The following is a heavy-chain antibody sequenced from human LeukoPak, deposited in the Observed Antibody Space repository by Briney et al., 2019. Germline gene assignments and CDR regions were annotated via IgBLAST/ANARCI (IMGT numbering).Heavy chain of an antibody. CDR3: ARDGSGVWFDY. CDR2: ISAYNGDT. D-gene: IGHD3-10*01. J-gene: IGHJ4*02. Sequence: ASVKVSCKASGYTFTSYGISWVRQAPGQGLEWAGWISAYNGDTNYAQKLQGRVTLTTDTSTSTAYMELRSLRSDDTAVYYCARDGSGVWFDYWGQGTLVTVSS. V-gene: IGHV1-18*01. CDR1: GYTFTSYG.